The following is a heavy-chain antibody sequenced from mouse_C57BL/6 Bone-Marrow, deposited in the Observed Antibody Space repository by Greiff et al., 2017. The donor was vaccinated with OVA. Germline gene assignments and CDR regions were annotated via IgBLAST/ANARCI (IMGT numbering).Heavy chain of an antibody. D-gene: IGHD2-3*01. CDR1: GFTFSDYG. J-gene: IGHJ4*01. V-gene: IGHV5-17*01. CDR2: ISSGSSTI. Sequence: VQLVESGGGLVKPGGSLKLSCAASGFTFSDYGMHWVRQAPEKGLEWVAYISSGSSTIYYADTVKGRFTISRDNAKNTLFLQMTSLRSEDTAMYYCARPFYDGYYNAMDYWGQGTSVTVSS. CDR3: ARPFYDGYYNAMDY.